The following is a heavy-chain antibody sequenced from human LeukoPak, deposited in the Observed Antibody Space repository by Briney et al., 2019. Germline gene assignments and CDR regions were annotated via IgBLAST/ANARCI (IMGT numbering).Heavy chain of an antibody. CDR3: ARKGPYIVVVPAAIGIFDY. J-gene: IGHJ4*02. V-gene: IGHV4-34*01. D-gene: IGHD2-2*01. CDR2: INHSGST. Sequence: SETLSLTCAVYGGSFSGYYWSWIRQPPGKGLEWIGEINHSGSTNYNPSLKSRVTISVDTSKNKFSLKLSSVTAADTAVYYCARKGPYIVVVPAAIGIFDYWGQGTLVTVSS. CDR1: GGSFSGYY.